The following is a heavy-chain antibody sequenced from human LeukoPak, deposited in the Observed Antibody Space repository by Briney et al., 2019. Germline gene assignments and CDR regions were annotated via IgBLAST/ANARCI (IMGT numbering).Heavy chain of an antibody. CDR3: AGPRFDP. V-gene: IGHV3-7*01. Sequence: GGSLRLSCAASGFIFGNYWMSWVRQAPGKGLEWVANIKEDGNKKNYVDSVRGRFTISRDNAKNSLYLQMNSLRAEDTAVYYCAGPRFDPWGQGTLVTVS. CDR1: GFIFGNYW. J-gene: IGHJ5*02. CDR2: IKEDGNKK.